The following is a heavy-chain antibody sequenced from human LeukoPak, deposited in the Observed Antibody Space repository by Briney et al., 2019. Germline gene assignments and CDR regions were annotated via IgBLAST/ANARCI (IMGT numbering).Heavy chain of an antibody. Sequence: PSETLSLTCTVSGGSISSSSYYWGWIRQPPGKGLEWIGSIYYSGSTYYNPSLKSRVTISVDTSKNQFSLKLSSVTAADTAVYYCARQKYDCSGGSCYSDPRHFDYWDQGTLVTVSS. D-gene: IGHD2-15*01. J-gene: IGHJ4*02. CDR2: IYYSGST. CDR1: GGSISSSSYY. V-gene: IGHV4-39*01. CDR3: ARQKYDCSGGSCYSDPRHFDY.